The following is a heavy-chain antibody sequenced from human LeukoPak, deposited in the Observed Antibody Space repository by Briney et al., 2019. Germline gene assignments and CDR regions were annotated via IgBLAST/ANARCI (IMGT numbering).Heavy chain of an antibody. V-gene: IGHV4-59*01. CDR1: GGSISSYY. CDR2: IYYSGST. CDR3: ARVAEYSYGYPLDY. J-gene: IGHJ4*02. Sequence: RPSETLSLTCTVSGGSISSYYWSWIRQPPGKGLEWIGYIYYSGSTNYNPSLKSRAPISVETSKNQFSLKLSSVTAADTAVYYCARVAEYSYGYPLDYWGQGTLVTVSS. D-gene: IGHD5-18*01.